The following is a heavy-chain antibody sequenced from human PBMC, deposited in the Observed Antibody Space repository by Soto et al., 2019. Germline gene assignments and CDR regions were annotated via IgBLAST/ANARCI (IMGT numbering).Heavy chain of an antibody. J-gene: IGHJ1*01. Sequence: GGSLRLSCAASGFTFSSYAMSWVRQAPGKGLEWVSAISGSGGSTYYADSVKGRFTISRDNSKNTLYLQMNSLRAEDTAVYYCAKGTYHYDSSAHFQHWGQGTLVTVSS. CDR1: GFTFSSYA. CDR2: ISGSGGST. CDR3: AKGTYHYDSSAHFQH. D-gene: IGHD3-22*01. V-gene: IGHV3-23*01.